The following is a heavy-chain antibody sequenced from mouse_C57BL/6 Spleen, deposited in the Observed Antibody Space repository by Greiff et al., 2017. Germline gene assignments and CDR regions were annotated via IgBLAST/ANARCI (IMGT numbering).Heavy chain of an antibody. CDR3: ARHPKSLDGYYCAMDY. V-gene: IGHV5-6*01. CDR2: ISSGGSYT. J-gene: IGHJ4*01. Sequence: EVKLVESGGDLVKPGGSLKLSCAASGFTFSSYGMSWVRQTPDKRLEWVATISSGGSYTYYPDSVKGRFTISRDNAKNTLYLQMSSLKSEDTAMYYCARHPKSLDGYYCAMDYWGQGTSVTVSS. CDR1: GFTFSSYG. D-gene: IGHD2-3*01.